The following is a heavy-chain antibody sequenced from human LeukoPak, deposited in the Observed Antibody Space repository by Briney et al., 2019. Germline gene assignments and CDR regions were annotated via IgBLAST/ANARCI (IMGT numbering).Heavy chain of an antibody. CDR1: GGSFSGYY. J-gene: IGHJ4*02. Sequence: SETLSLTCAVYGGSFSGYYWSWIRQPPGKGLEWIGEINHSGSTNYNPSLKSRVTISVDTSKNQFSLKLSSVTAADTAVYYCARAVIFDYWGQGTLVTVSS. CDR2: INHSGST. D-gene: IGHD2-21*01. V-gene: IGHV4-34*01. CDR3: ARAVIFDY.